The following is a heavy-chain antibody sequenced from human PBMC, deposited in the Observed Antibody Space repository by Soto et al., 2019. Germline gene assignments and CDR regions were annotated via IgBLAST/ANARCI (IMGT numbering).Heavy chain of an antibody. CDR2: IIPPFRAA. CDR3: ARGIDAGWFDP. J-gene: IGHJ5*02. V-gene: IGHV1-69*13. D-gene: IGHD1-26*01. CDR1: GGTFGTYA. Sequence: GASVKVSCKASGGTFGTYAFSWVRQAPGQGLEWMGGIIPPFRAANYAQKFQGRVTITADESTSTAYMELSSLRFEDTAVYYCARGIDAGWFDPWGQGALVTVSS.